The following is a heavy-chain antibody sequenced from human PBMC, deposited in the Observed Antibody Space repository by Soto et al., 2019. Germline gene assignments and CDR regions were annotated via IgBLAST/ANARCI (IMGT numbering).Heavy chain of an antibody. CDR2: IYYSGST. Sequence: PSETLSLTCTVSGGSISSGDYYWSWIRQPPGKGLEWIGYIYYSGSTYYNPSLKSRVTISVDPSKNQFSLKLSSVTAADTAVYYCARGAGLGDRGWFDPWGQGTLVTVS. J-gene: IGHJ5*02. CDR3: ARGAGLGDRGWFDP. CDR1: GGSISSGDYY. D-gene: IGHD3-10*01. V-gene: IGHV4-30-4*01.